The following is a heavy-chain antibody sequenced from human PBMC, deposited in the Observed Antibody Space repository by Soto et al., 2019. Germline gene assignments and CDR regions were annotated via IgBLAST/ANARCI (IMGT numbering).Heavy chain of an antibody. CDR3: AKAPMVLTHSYADS. V-gene: IGHV4-59*01. Sequence: SETLSLTCPGSDGSISNFYWSWIRQPPGKGLEWIGYISSSGNTNYHPSLTSRVSISVDTSKNQYSLKLTSVTAADTAVYYCAKAPMVLTHSYADSRGKGTPVTVSS. CDR2: ISSSGNT. D-gene: IGHD3-10*01. CDR1: DGSISNFY. J-gene: IGHJ4*02.